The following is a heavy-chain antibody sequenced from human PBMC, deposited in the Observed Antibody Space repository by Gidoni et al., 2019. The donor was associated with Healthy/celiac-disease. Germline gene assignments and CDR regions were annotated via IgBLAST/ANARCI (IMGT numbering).Heavy chain of an antibody. CDR3: ARGTPLTYYDFWSGYYNDY. Sequence: AASGFTFSSYSMNWVRQAPGKGLEWVSSISSSSSYIYYADSVKGRFTISRDNAKNSLYLQMNSLRAEDTAVYYCARGTPLTYYDFWSGYYNDYWGQGTLVTVSS. J-gene: IGHJ4*02. V-gene: IGHV3-21*01. CDR1: GFTFSSYS. CDR2: ISSSSSYI. D-gene: IGHD3-3*01.